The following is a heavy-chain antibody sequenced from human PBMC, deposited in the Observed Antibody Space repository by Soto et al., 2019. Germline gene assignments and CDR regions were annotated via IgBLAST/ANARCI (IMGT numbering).Heavy chain of an antibody. CDR1: GGTFSSYA. Sequence: SVKVSCKASGGTFSSYAISWVRQAPGQGLEWMGGIIPIFGTANYAQKFQGRVTITADESTSTAYMELSSLRSEDTAVYYCARDGTEDYYYYYMDVWGKGTNVTVSS. D-gene: IGHD2-8*02. CDR3: ARDGTEDYYYYYMDV. J-gene: IGHJ6*03. CDR2: IIPIFGTA. V-gene: IGHV1-69*13.